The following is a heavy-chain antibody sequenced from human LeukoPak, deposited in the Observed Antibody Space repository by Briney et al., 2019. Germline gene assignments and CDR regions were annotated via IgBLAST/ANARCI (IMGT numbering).Heavy chain of an antibody. J-gene: IGHJ4*02. CDR1: GGTFSSYA. CDR2: IIPILGIA. CDR3: ARGDPWYYDSSGYYYFY. V-gene: IGHV1-69*04. Sequence: SVKVSCKASGGTFSSYAISWVRQAPGQGLEWMGRIIPILGIANYAQKFQGRVTITADKSTSTAYMELSSLRSEDTAVYYCARGDPWYYDSSGYYYFYWGQGTLVTVS. D-gene: IGHD3-22*01.